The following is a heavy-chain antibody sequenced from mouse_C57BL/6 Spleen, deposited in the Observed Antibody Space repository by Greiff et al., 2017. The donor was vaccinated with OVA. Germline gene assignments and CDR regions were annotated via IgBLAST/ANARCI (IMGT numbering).Heavy chain of an antibody. J-gene: IGHJ4*01. D-gene: IGHD2-2*01. CDR3: AREGVTTPFYAMDY. Sequence: QVQLQQSGAELVRPGTSVKVSCKASGYAFTNYLIEWVKQRPGQGLEWIGVINPGSGGTNYNEKFKGKATLTADKSSSTAYMQLSSLTSEDSAVYFCAREGVTTPFYAMDYWGQGTSVTVSS. V-gene: IGHV1-54*01. CDR2: INPGSGGT. CDR1: GYAFTNYL.